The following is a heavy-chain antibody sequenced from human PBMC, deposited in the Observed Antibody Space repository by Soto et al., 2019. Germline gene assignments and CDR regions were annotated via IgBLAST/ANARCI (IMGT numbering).Heavy chain of an antibody. D-gene: IGHD2-8*01. CDR3: ARGPLDYPIPDFDY. CDR1: GYTFISYG. V-gene: IGHV1-18*01. Sequence: QVQLLQSGAEVKKPGASVKVSCKASGYTFISYGISWVRQAPGQGLEWMGWISTFNSHTDYAQKVQGRVAMTTDRSTGTAYMELRSLRSDDTAVYYCARGPLDYPIPDFDYWGQGTLVTVSS. CDR2: ISTFNSHT. J-gene: IGHJ4*02.